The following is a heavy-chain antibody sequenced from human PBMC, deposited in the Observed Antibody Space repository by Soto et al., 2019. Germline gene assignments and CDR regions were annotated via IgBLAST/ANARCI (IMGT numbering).Heavy chain of an antibody. V-gene: IGHV1-8*01. Sequence: ASVKVSCKASGYTFTSYDINWVRQATGQGLEYLGWMNPNSGNTGYVQKFQGRVTMTWDSSITTAYMELSSLRSEDTAVYFCARGFPYGAYLRWFDPWG. CDR1: GYTFTSYD. CDR2: MNPNSGNT. D-gene: IGHD4-17*01. CDR3: ARGFPYGAYLRWFDP. J-gene: IGHJ5*02.